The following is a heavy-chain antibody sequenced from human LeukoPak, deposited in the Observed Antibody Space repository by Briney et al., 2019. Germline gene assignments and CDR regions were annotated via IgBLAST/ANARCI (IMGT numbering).Heavy chain of an antibody. CDR2: IYYSGST. J-gene: IGHJ3*02. V-gene: IGHV4-39*07. CDR1: GGSISSSTYY. Sequence: SETLSLTCTVSGGSISSSTYYWGWIRQPPGKGLEWIGTIYYSGSTYYNPSLQSRVTISVDTSKNQFSLELSSVTAADTAVYYCARGGTVTRGAFDIWGQGTMVTVSS. D-gene: IGHD4-17*01. CDR3: ARGGTVTRGAFDI.